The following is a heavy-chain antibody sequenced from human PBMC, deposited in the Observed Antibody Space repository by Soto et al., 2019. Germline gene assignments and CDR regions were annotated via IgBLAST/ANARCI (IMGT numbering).Heavy chain of an antibody. D-gene: IGHD3-10*01. CDR3: AGGMYGSGSYYIGDAFDM. Sequence: EVQLVESGGGLIQPGGSLRLSCAVSGFTVSYNYMNWVRQAPGKGLEWVSVIYRGGDTFYADSVKGRFTISRDNSKNTLYLQMNSLRVEDTAVYYCAGGMYGSGSYYIGDAFDMWGQGTMVTVSS. V-gene: IGHV3-53*01. J-gene: IGHJ3*02. CDR2: IYRGGDT. CDR1: GFTVSYNY.